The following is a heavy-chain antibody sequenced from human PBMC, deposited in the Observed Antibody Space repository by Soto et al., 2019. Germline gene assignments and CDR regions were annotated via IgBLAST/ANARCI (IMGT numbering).Heavy chain of an antibody. CDR2: IYYSGST. V-gene: IGHV4-31*03. D-gene: IGHD6-13*01. Sequence: QVQLQESGPGLVKPSQTLSLTCTVSGGSISSGGYYWSWIRQHPGKGPEWIGYIYYSGSTYYNPSLKSRVTISVDTSKNQFSLKLSSVTAADTAVYYCARLIAAAGTRWFDPWGQGTLVTVSS. J-gene: IGHJ5*02. CDR1: GGSISSGGYY. CDR3: ARLIAAAGTRWFDP.